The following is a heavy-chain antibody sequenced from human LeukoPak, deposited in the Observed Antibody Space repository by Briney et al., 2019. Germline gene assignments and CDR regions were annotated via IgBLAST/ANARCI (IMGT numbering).Heavy chain of an antibody. CDR2: IRSKAYGGTT. D-gene: IGHD3-10*01. CDR3: AVSGAFDI. CDR1: GFTFGDYA. V-gene: IGHV3-49*03. Sequence: GGSLRLSCTASGFTFGDYAMSWIRQAPGKGLEWVGFIRSKAYGGTTEYAASVKGRFTISRDDSKSIAYLQMNSLKTEDTAVYYCAVSGAFDIWGQGTMVTVSS. J-gene: IGHJ3*02.